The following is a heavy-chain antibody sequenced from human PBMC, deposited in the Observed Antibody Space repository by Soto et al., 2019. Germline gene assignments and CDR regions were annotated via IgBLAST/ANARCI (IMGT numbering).Heavy chain of an antibody. D-gene: IGHD1-26*01. CDR3: ARAHLGARGYFDY. V-gene: IGHV3-53*01. J-gene: IGHJ4*02. CDR1: GLTVSDNY. Sequence: EVQLVESGGGLIQPGRSLRLSCAASGLTVSDNYMSWVRQTPGKGLEWVSVLYAGGSTYYADAVKGRFTISRDNSKDTLYLQMNNLRVEDTAIYYCARAHLGARGYFDYWGQGTLVSVSS. CDR2: LYAGGST.